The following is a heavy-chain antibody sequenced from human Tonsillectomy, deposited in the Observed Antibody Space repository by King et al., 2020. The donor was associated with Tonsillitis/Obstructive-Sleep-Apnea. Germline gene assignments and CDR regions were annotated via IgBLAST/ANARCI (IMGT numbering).Heavy chain of an antibody. J-gene: IGHJ4*02. CDR2: INPSDGIT. CDR1: GYTFTRYY. V-gene: IGHV1-46*01. CDR3: ARDDVVGRYIDS. D-gene: IGHD2-21*01. Sequence: VQLVESGAEVKTPGASVKVSCKASGYTFTRYYIHWARQARGQGLEWMGIINPSDGITTYAQKFQGRVTMTTDTSASTVYLQLSSLRSEDTALYYCARDDVVGRYIDSWGQGTLVTVSS.